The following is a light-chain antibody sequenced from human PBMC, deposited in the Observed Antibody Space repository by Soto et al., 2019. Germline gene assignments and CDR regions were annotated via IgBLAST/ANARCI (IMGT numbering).Light chain of an antibody. CDR1: QNINNW. CDR3: QQLLSYPIT. CDR2: AAS. Sequence: DIQMSQSPSTLSASVGDRVTITCRASQNINNWLAWYQQKPGKAPKLLIYAASTLQSGVPLRFSGSGSGTSFTLTISSLQPEDFATYYCQQLLSYPITFGQGTRLEIK. V-gene: IGKV1-5*01. J-gene: IGKJ5*01.